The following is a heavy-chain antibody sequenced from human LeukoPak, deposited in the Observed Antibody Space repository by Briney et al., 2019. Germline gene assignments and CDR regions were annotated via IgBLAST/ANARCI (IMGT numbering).Heavy chain of an antibody. J-gene: IGHJ4*02. V-gene: IGHV3-74*01. D-gene: IGHD3-22*01. CDR1: GFTFNSYW. CDR2: IGGDGSIT. Sequence: GGSLRLSCAASGFTFNSYWVHWVRQAPGKGLVWVSRIGGDGSITGYADSVKGRFTISRDNAKNTLYLQMNSLRADDTAVYYCGGGYSSGSPDYWGQGTLVTVSS. CDR3: GGGYSSGSPDY.